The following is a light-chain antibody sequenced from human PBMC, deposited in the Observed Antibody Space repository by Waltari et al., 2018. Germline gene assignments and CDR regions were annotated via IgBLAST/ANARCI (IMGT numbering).Light chain of an antibody. Sequence: QSALTQPRSVSGSPGPSVTISCPGSNNAVGAYEYVSWYQQHPGEAPKLMIYDVSVRPSGVSDRISGSKSGNTASLTISGLLAEDEADYYCCSYAGSYTFVFGSGTRVTVL. CDR2: DVS. J-gene: IGLJ1*01. CDR1: NNAVGAYEY. V-gene: IGLV2-11*01. CDR3: CSYAGSYTFV.